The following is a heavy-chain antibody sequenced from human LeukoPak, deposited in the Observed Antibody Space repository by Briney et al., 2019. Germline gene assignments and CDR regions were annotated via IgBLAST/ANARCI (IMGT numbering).Heavy chain of an antibody. Sequence: GASVKVSCKASGYTFTSYFIHWVRQAPGQGLEWMGTTNPSGGSTSYAQNFQGRVTLTRDTSTSTVYMEVSSLRPEDTAVYYCARPCSLESTNCRDAYDIWGQGTMVTVSS. J-gene: IGHJ3*02. CDR1: GYTFTSYF. D-gene: IGHD2-2*01. V-gene: IGHV1-46*01. CDR2: TNPSGGST. CDR3: ARPCSLESTNCRDAYDI.